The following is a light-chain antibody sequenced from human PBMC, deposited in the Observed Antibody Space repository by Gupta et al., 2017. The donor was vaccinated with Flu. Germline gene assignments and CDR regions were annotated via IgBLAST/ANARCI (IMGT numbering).Light chain of an antibody. CDR1: GTLLYSDGNHY. Sequence: ISCRSTGTLLYSDGNHYLDWYLQKPGQSPQLLIYLGSNRASGVPDRFSGSASGTEFTLRISRVEAADVGIYYFMQAIQSPGTFGQGTKVEFK. J-gene: IGKJ1*01. V-gene: IGKV2-28*01. CDR3: MQAIQSPGT. CDR2: LGS.